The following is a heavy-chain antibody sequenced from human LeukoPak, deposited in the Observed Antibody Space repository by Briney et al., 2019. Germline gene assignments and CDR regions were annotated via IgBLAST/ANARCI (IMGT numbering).Heavy chain of an antibody. D-gene: IGHD3-10*01. CDR2: INHSGST. CDR3: ARDGFSYGPPDAFDI. V-gene: IGHV4-34*01. J-gene: IGHJ3*02. CDR1: GGSFSGYY. Sequence: SETLSLTCAVYGGSFSGYYWSWIRQPPGKGLEWIGEINHSGSTNYNPSLKSRVTISVDTSKNQFSLKLSSVTAADTAVYYCARDGFSYGPPDAFDIWGRGTMVTVSS.